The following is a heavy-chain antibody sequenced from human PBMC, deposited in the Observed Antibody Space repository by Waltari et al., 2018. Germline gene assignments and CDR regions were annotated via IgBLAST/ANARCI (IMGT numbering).Heavy chain of an antibody. CDR3: ARRAGELFGGMDV. J-gene: IGHJ6*02. Sequence: QLQLQESGPGLVKPSETLSLTCTVSGGSISSSSYYWGWIRQPPGTGLEWIGSIYYSGSTYDTPSLKSRVTIYVDTSKNQFSLKLSSVTAADTAVYYCARRAGELFGGMDVWGQGTTVTVSS. D-gene: IGHD3-10*01. CDR2: IYYSGST. V-gene: IGHV4-39*01. CDR1: GGSISSSSYY.